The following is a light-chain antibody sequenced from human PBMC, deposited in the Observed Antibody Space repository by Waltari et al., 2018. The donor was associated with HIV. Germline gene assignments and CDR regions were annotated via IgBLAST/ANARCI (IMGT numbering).Light chain of an antibody. Sequence: QSALTQPPSVSGSPGQSVTISSIGTSSDIGSFDLVSWFQQPPGSAPKLLIFGVSNRPPAVPDRFSGSKSGNTAPLPISGLQAEDEADYYCSSYRSSITLLFGGGTKLTVL. V-gene: IGLV2-18*02. J-gene: IGLJ3*02. CDR3: SSYRSSITLL. CDR2: GVS. CDR1: SSDIGSFDL.